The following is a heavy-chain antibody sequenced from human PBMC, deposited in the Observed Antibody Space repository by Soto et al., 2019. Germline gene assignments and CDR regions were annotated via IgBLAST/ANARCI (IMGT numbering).Heavy chain of an antibody. V-gene: IGHV3-23*01. D-gene: IGHD2-21*02. CDR3: AKRSVVTTFMASYDH. Sequence: PGGSLRLSCAASGFTFSDYGLSWVRQAPGKGLEWVAGISGTGGMSGVSAGGTISYYADSVKGRFTISRDNSKNTLYLRMTSLRAEDTAVYYCAKRSVVTTFMASYDHWGQGTLVTVSS. CDR1: GFTFSDYG. J-gene: IGHJ4*02. CDR2: ISGTGGMSGVSAGGTIS.